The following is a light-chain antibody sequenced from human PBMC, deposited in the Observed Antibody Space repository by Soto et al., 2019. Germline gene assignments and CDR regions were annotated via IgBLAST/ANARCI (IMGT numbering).Light chain of an antibody. CDR1: SSDVGSYNL. J-gene: IGLJ1*01. Sequence: QSGMTQPASVSGSPGQSVTISCTGTSSDVGSYNLVSWYQQHPGKAPQLMIYEVNERPAGVSNRFSGSKSGNTASLTISGLQAEDEADYYCCSFARSRILFGTGTKVTVL. CDR3: CSFARSRIL. CDR2: EVN. V-gene: IGLV2-23*02.